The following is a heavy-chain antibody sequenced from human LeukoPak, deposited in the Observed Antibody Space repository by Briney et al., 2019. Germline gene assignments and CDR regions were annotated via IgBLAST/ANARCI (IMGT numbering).Heavy chain of an antibody. CDR2: INPNSGGT. J-gene: IGHJ3*02. CDR1: GYTFTGYY. CDR3: ARPREDAARTFGLAFDI. V-gene: IGHV1-2*02. Sequence: ASVKVSCKASGYTFTGYYMHWVRQAPGQGLEWMGWINPNSGGTNYAQKFQGRVTMTRDTSISTAYMELSSLRSDDTAVYYCARPREDAARTFGLAFDIWGQGTMVTVSS. D-gene: IGHD6-6*01.